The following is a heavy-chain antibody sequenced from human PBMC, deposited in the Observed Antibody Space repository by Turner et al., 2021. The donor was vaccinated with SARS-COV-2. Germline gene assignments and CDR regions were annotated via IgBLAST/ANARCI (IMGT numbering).Heavy chain of an antibody. Sequence: QVQLVESGGGVVQPGRSLRLSCAASGFTFSSYGMHWVRQAPGKGLEWVAVISYDGNNKYYADSVKGRFTISRDNSKNTLYLQMNSLRAEDTAVYYCAKQLGLYSNPMYYFDNWGQGTLVTVSS. CDR1: GFTFSSYG. CDR2: ISYDGNNK. CDR3: AKQLGLYSNPMYYFDN. V-gene: IGHV3-30*18. J-gene: IGHJ4*02. D-gene: IGHD4-4*01.